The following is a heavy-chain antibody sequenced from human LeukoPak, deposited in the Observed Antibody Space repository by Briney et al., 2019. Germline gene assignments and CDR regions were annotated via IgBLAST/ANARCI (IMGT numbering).Heavy chain of an antibody. CDR3: TTDEWN. CDR1: GFTFSDHC. Sequence: GGSLRLSCAASGFTFSDHCMDWVRQAPGKGLEWVGHIKSNTDGGTTGYAAPVKGRFTISRDDSKKTLFLQMNSLKIEDTAVYYCTTDEWNWGQGTLVTVSS. CDR2: IKSNTDGGTT. J-gene: IGHJ4*02. D-gene: IGHD2-8*01. V-gene: IGHV3-15*01.